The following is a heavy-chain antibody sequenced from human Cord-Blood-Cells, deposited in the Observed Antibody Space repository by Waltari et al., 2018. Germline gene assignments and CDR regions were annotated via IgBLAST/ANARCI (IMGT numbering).Heavy chain of an antibody. CDR1: GGTFSSSA. Sequence: QVQLVQSGAEVKKPGSSVKVSCKASGGTFSSSAISWVRQAPGQGLKWMGGIIPIFGTANYAQKFQGRVTITADESTSTAYMELSSLRSEDTAVYYCASPSSGSYYYYYGMDVWGQGTTVTVSS. V-gene: IGHV1-69*01. J-gene: IGHJ6*02. CDR2: IIPIFGTA. CDR3: ASPSSGSYYYYYGMDV. D-gene: IGHD1-26*01.